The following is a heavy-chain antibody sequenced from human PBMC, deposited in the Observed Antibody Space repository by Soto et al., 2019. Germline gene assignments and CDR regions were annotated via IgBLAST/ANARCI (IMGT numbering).Heavy chain of an antibody. CDR1: GYTFTSYG. J-gene: IGHJ5*02. CDR3: FTFDWLLKAWFDP. CDR2: ISAYTGNT. V-gene: IGHV1-18*01. D-gene: IGHD3-9*01. Sequence: QVQLVQSGAEVKKPGASVKVSCKASGYTFTSYGISWVRQAPGQGLEWMGWISAYTGNTNYAQKLQGRVTMTTDPSTSTAYMELRSLSSDDTAVYYCFTFDWLLKAWFDPWGQGTLVTVSS.